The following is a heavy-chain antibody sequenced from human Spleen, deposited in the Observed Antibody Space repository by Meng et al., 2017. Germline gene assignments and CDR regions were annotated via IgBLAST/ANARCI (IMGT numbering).Heavy chain of an antibody. CDR3: ARVSRGWSGYYGY. CDR1: GGSFSGYY. CDR2: INHSGSI. Sequence: QVQLQQWGAGLLKPSETPPPTCAVYGGSFSGYYWSGIRQPPGKGLEWIGEINHSGSINYNPSLKSRVTISVDTSKNQFSLKLSSVTAADTAVYYCARVSRGWSGYYGYWGQGTLVTVSS. D-gene: IGHD3-3*01. J-gene: IGHJ4*02. V-gene: IGHV4-34*01.